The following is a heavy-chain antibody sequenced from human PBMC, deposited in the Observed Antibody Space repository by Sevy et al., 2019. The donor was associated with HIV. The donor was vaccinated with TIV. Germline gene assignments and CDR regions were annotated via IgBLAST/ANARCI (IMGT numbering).Heavy chain of an antibody. CDR1: EFTFSTYA. Sequence: GGSLRLSCAASEFTFSTYAMSWVRQAPGKGLEWVSVISGRGDSTYYADSVTGMFTISSDNSKNTLYLQMSSLRAEDTSVYYCANGYNFWSGYSGYYYYAMDVWGQGTTVTVSS. CDR2: ISGRGDST. D-gene: IGHD3-3*01. J-gene: IGHJ6*02. CDR3: ANGYNFWSGYSGYYYYAMDV. V-gene: IGHV3-23*01.